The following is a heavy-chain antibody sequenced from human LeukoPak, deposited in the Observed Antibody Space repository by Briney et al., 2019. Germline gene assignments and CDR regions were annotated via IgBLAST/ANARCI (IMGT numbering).Heavy chain of an antibody. CDR2: VAQDGGEK. CDR1: GFSFSNYW. J-gene: IGHJ3*01. Sequence: PGGSLRLSCAASGFSFSNYWMSWVRQAPGRGLEWVASVAQDGGEKFYADSVMGRFTISKDNAKNSSYLHMNGLRADDTALYYCARDARATFDVWGQGAMVTVSS. CDR3: ARDARATFDV. D-gene: IGHD5-12*01. V-gene: IGHV3-7*01.